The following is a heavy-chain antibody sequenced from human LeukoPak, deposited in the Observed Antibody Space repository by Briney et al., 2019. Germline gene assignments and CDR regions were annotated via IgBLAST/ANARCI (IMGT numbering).Heavy chain of an antibody. V-gene: IGHV3-7*04. CDR1: GFTFSNYW. Sequence: GGSLRLSCAASGFTFSNYWMSWVRQAPGKGLEWVANIKQDVSERYYVDSVKGRFTISRDNAKNSLYLQMNSLRAEDTAVYYCARERVEYGVYGGYEFDLWGQGTRVAVSS. CDR2: IKQDVSER. J-gene: IGHJ3*01. CDR3: ARERVEYGVYGGYEFDL. D-gene: IGHD5/OR15-5a*01.